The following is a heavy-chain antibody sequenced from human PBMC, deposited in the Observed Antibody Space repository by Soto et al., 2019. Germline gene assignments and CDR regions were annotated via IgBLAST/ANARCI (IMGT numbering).Heavy chain of an antibody. CDR1: GFTFSSYG. CDR2: ISYDGSNK. CDR3: AKDGRYSYGYLDY. J-gene: IGHJ4*02. D-gene: IGHD5-18*01. Sequence: QVQLVESGGGVVQPGRSLRLSCAASGFTFSSYGMHWVRQAPGKGLEWVAVISYDGSNKYYADSVKGRFTISRDSSKNTLYLQMNSLRAEDTAVYYCAKDGRYSYGYLDYWGQGTLVTVSS. V-gene: IGHV3-30*18.